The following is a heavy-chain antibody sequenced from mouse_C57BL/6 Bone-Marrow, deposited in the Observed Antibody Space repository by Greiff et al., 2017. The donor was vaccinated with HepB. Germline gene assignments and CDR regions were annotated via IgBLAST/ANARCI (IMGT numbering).Heavy chain of an antibody. Sequence: QVQLKQPGAELVRPGSSVKLSCKASGYTFTSYWMHWVKQRPIQGLEWIGNIDPSDSETHYNQKFKDKATLTVDKSSSTAYMQLSSLTSEDSAVYYCARYRRAMDYWGQGTSVTVSS. J-gene: IGHJ4*01. CDR3: ARYRRAMDY. CDR1: GYTFTSYW. CDR2: IDPSDSET. V-gene: IGHV1-52*01.